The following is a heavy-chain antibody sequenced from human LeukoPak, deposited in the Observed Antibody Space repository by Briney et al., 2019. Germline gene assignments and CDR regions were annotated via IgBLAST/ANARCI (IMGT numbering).Heavy chain of an antibody. V-gene: IGHV1-2*02. J-gene: IGHJ4*02. CDR1: GYTFTGYY. D-gene: IGHD3-22*01. Sequence: ASVKVSCKASGYTFTGYYMHWVRQAPGQGLEWMGWINPNSGGTNYAQKFQGRVTMTRDTSISTAYMELSRLRSDDTAVYYCARDQVRYYDSSGYYYRQKEFDYWGQGTLVTVSS. CDR2: INPNSGGT. CDR3: ARDQVRYYDSSGYYYRQKEFDY.